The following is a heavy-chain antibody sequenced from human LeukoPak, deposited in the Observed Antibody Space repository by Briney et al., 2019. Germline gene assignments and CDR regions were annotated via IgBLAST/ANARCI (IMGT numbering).Heavy chain of an antibody. CDR3: AKDMSLSIRYYFDY. J-gene: IGHJ4*02. CDR2: ISWNSGSI. CDR1: GFTFDDYA. Sequence: PGGSLRLSCAASGFTFDDYAMHWVRQAPGKGLEWVSGISWNSGSIGYADSVKGRFTISRDNAKNSLYLQMNSLRAEDTALYYCAKDMSLSIRYYFDYWGQGTLVTVSS. V-gene: IGHV3-9*01.